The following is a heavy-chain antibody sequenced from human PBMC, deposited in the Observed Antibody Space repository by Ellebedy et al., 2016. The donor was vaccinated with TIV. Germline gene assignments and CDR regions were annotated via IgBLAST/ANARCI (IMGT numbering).Heavy chain of an antibody. D-gene: IGHD3-10*01. V-gene: IGHV1-2*02. CDR3: ARPSYFSGGYFFDY. Sequence: ASVKVSCXASGYTFTAYYMHWVRQAPGQGLEYMGWINPNGGGTNYAQKFQGRVTMTTATSTGTAYMELRSLTSDDTAVYYCARPSYFSGGYFFDYWGQGTLITVSS. CDR2: INPNGGGT. J-gene: IGHJ4*02. CDR1: GYTFTAYY.